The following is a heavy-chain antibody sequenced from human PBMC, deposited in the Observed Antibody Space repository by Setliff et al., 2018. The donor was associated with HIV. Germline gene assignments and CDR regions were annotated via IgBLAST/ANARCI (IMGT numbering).Heavy chain of an antibody. D-gene: IGHD3-3*01. CDR3: ARTPTREWFLRAYFDY. V-gene: IGHV2-26*01. J-gene: IGHJ4*03. CDR2: IFSNDEK. CDR1: GFSLSNARMG. Sequence: SGPTLVNPTETPTLTCTVSGFSLSNARMGVSWIRQPPGKALEWLAHIFSNDEKSYSTSLKSRLTISKDTSKSQVVLTMTNMDPVDTATYYCARTPTREWFLRAYFDYWVPETLLVTVSS.